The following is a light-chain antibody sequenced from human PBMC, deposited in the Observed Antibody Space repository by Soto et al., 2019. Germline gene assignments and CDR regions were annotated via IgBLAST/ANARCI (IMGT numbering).Light chain of an antibody. J-gene: IGKJ4*01. CDR3: HQQNACPLT. CDR2: GAS. Sequence: EIVLTQSPATLSVSPGERATLSCRASQTVGTSLVWYQQKPGQATSLLIYGASTRAAGIPARFSGSGAAGDFTLTISSMLSHDYAVYYYHQQNACPLTFGRGTEVEIK. V-gene: IGKV3-15*01. CDR1: QTVGTS.